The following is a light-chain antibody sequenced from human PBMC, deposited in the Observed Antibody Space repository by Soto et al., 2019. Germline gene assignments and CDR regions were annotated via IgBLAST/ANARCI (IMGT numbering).Light chain of an antibody. J-gene: IGLJ1*01. V-gene: IGLV2-8*01. Sequence: QSVLTQPPSASGSPGQSVTISCTGTSSDVGGYNYVSWYQQYPGKAPKLMIYEVGNRPSGVPDLFSGSKAGNTASLTVSGLQAEDEADYYCSSYAGSNKSVFGTGTKVTVL. CDR2: EVG. CDR1: SSDVGGYNY. CDR3: SSYAGSNKSV.